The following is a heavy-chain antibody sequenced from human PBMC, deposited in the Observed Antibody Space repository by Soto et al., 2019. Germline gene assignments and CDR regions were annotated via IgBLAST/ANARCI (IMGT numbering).Heavy chain of an antibody. CDR1: GGSISSGGYY. D-gene: IGHD2-2*02. Sequence: PSETLSLTCTVSGGSISSGGYYWSWIRQHPGKGLEWIGYIYYGGSTYYNPSLKSRVTISVDTSKNQFSLKLSSVTAADTAVYYCARERGYCSSTSCYNDYNWFDPWGQGTPVTVSS. V-gene: IGHV4-31*03. CDR3: ARERGYCSSTSCYNDYNWFDP. J-gene: IGHJ5*02. CDR2: IYYGGST.